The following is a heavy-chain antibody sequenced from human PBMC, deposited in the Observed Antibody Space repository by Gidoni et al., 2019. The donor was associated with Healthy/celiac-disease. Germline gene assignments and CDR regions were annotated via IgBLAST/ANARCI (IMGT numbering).Heavy chain of an antibody. CDR1: CFTFSSYA. D-gene: IGHD3-22*01. CDR3: AKEPSGYYRYYFDY. CDR2: SSGSGGST. J-gene: IGHJ4*02. V-gene: IGHV3-23*01. Sequence: EVQLLESGGGLVQPGGSLSLSCAASCFTFSSYAMSWVRQDPGKGLEWVSASSGSGGSTDYADSVKGRFTISRDNSKNTLYLQMNSLRAEDTAVYYCAKEPSGYYRYYFDYWGQGTLVTVSS.